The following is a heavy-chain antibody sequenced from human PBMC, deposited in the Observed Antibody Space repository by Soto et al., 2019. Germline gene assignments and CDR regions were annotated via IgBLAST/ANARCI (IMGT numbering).Heavy chain of an antibody. CDR3: ASTPYDFWSGYYTYFDY. V-gene: IGHV3-33*01. Sequence: PGGSLRLSCAASGFTFSSYGMHWVRQAPGKGLEWVAVIWYDGSNKYYADSVKGRFTISRDNSKNTLYLQMNSLRAEDTAVYYCASTPYDFWSGYYTYFDYWGQGTLVTVSS. CDR1: GFTFSSYG. CDR2: IWYDGSNK. D-gene: IGHD3-3*01. J-gene: IGHJ4*02.